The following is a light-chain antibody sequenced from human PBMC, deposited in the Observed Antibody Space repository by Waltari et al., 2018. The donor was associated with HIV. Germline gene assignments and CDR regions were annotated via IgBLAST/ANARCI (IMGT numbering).Light chain of an antibody. V-gene: IGLV2-14*03. Sequence: QSALTQPASVSGSPGQSITISCTGTSSDIGGYTYVSWYQQHPGKPPKVLIYDVINRPSGIADRLSGSKSGSTASLTIAGLQAEDEADYYCASYTARSIPWVFGGGTKLTVV. J-gene: IGLJ3*02. CDR2: DVI. CDR3: ASYTARSIPWV. CDR1: SSDIGGYTY.